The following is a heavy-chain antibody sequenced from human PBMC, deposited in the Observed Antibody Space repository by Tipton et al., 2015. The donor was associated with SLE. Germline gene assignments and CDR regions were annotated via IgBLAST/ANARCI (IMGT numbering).Heavy chain of an antibody. CDR2: IPYDGSNK. V-gene: IGHV3-30*19. D-gene: IGHD6-13*01. CDR3: ARGSSWTGYYYYYMDV. J-gene: IGHJ6*03. Sequence: RSLRLSCAASRFTFSSYTMNWVRQVPGKGLEWVALIPYDGSNKYYADSVKGRFTISRDNSKNTLYLQMNSLRAEDTAVYYCARGSSWTGYYYYYMDVWGKGTTVTVSS. CDR1: RFTFSSYT.